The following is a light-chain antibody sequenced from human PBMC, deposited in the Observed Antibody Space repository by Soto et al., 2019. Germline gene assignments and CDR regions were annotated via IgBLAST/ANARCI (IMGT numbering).Light chain of an antibody. Sequence: QSVLTQPPSVSGTPGQWITISCSGSSSDIGTNYVYWYQQLPGAAPKLLIYRNNQRPSGVPDRFSGSKSGTSASQAISGLRSEDEAEYHCAGWDDSLSGFYVFGTGTKLTVL. CDR2: RNN. V-gene: IGLV1-47*01. J-gene: IGLJ1*01. CDR1: SSDIGTNY. CDR3: AGWDDSLSGFYV.